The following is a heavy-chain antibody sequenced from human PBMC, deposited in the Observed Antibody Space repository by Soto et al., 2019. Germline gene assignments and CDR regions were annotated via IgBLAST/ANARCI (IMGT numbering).Heavy chain of an antibody. J-gene: IGHJ5*02. D-gene: IGHD3-10*01. CDR1: GYTFTSYA. Sequence: ASVKVSCKASGYTFTSYAMHWVRQAPGQRLEWMGWINAGNGNTKYSQKFQGRVTITRDTSASTAYMELSSLRSEDTAVYYCARKSSLWLSGFDPWGQGTLVTVSS. CDR3: ARKSSLWLSGFDP. CDR2: INAGNGNT. V-gene: IGHV1-3*01.